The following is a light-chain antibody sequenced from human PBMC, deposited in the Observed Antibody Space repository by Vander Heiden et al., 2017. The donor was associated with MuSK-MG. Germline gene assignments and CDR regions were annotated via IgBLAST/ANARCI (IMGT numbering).Light chain of an antibody. Sequence: DIQLTQSPSSLSASVGDRVTITCRASQGIGNYLNWYQQKPGKAPTVLIYVGSIFQCGVPSTFSGSGSATAFTLTIIGLQPADFATTSCRQTYSAAYSFGQGTKLXIK. CDR2: VGS. CDR3: RQTYSAAYS. V-gene: IGKV1-39*01. J-gene: IGKJ2*03. CDR1: QGIGNY.